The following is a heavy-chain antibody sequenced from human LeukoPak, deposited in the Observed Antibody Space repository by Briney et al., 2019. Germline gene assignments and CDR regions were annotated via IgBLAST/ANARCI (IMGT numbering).Heavy chain of an antibody. J-gene: IGHJ4*02. CDR3: ARGHLSHDSSGYLDY. CDR2: INHSGST. Sequence: PSETLSLTCAAYGGSFSGYYWSWIRQPPGKGLEWIGEINHSGSTNYNPSLKSRVTISVDTSKSQFSLKLSSVTAADTAVYYCARGHLSHDSSGYLDYWGQGTLVTVSS. D-gene: IGHD3-22*01. V-gene: IGHV4-34*01. CDR1: GGSFSGYY.